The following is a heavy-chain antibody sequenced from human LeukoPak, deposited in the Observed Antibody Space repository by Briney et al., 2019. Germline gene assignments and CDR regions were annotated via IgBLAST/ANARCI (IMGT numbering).Heavy chain of an antibody. Sequence: SETLSLTCAVYGGSFSGYYWSWIRQPPGKGLEWIGEINHSGSTNYNPSLKSRVTISVDTSKNQFSLKLSSVTAADTAVYYCAAGYSSGWAQNFDYWGQGTLVTVSS. J-gene: IGHJ4*02. D-gene: IGHD6-19*01. CDR2: INHSGST. CDR1: GGSFSGYY. V-gene: IGHV4-34*01. CDR3: AAGYSSGWAQNFDY.